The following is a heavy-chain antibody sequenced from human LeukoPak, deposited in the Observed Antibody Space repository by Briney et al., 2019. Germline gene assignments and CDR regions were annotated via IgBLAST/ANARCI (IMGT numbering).Heavy chain of an antibody. D-gene: IGHD6-13*01. CDR3: AREEATAGHTFDY. CDR1: GFAFSSYA. V-gene: IGHV3-23*01. Sequence: GGSLRLSCTASGFAFSSYAMNWVRQAPGKRLECVSGISGSGGSTYCADSVRGRFTISRDNSKNTLYPQMNSLRAEDTAVYYCAREEATAGHTFDYWGQGTLVTVPS. CDR2: ISGSGGST. J-gene: IGHJ4*02.